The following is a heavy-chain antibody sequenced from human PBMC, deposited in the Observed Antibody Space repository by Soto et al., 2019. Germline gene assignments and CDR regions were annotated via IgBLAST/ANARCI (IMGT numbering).Heavy chain of an antibody. Sequence: EVQLLESGGGLVQPGGSLRLSCAASGFTFSSYAMNWVRQAPGKGLEWVSVISGSGGSTYYADAVKGRFTISRDNSKNTLYLQMNSLRAEDTAVYYCARRTVGWYFDLWGRGTLVTVSS. J-gene: IGHJ2*01. D-gene: IGHD4-17*01. CDR3: ARRTVGWYFDL. CDR2: ISGSGGST. CDR1: GFTFSSYA. V-gene: IGHV3-23*01.